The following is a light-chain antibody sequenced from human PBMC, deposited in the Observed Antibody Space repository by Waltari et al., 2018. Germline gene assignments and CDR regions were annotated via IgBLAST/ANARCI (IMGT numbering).Light chain of an antibody. Sequence: DIVMTQSPDSLAVSLGERATFNCKSSQTVLYSSNNKNYLSWYQQKPGQPPKLLIYWASTPQSGVPDRFSGSGSGTDFTLTISSLQTEDVAVYYCQQYYSTPWTFGQGTKVEIK. CDR3: QQYYSTPWT. CDR2: WAS. CDR1: QTVLYSSNNKNY. J-gene: IGKJ1*01. V-gene: IGKV4-1*01.